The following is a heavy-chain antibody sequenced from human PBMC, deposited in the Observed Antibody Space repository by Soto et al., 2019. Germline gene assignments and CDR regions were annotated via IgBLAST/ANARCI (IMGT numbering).Heavy chain of an antibody. CDR3: ARHGYYDSSGYYYDDFDY. D-gene: IGHD3-22*01. V-gene: IGHV4-39*01. CDR2: IYYSGST. J-gene: IGHJ4*02. CDR1: GGSISSSSYY. Sequence: XGTLSLTCTVSGGSISSSSYYWGWIRQPPGKGLEWIGSIYYSGSTYYNPSLKSRVTISVDTSKNQFSLKLSSVTAADTAVYYCARHGYYDSSGYYYDDFDYWGQGTLVTVSS.